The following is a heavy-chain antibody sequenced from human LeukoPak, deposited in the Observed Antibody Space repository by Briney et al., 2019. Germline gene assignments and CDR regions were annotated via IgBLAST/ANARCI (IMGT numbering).Heavy chain of an antibody. CDR3: ARGYSNQYYYYGMDV. CDR2: IIPILGIA. V-gene: IGHV1-69*04. Sequence: ASVKVSCKASGGTFSSYAISWVRQAPGQGLEWMGRIIPILGIANYAQKFQGRVTITADKSTGTAYMELSSLRSEDTAVYYCARGYSNQYYYYGMDVWGQGTTVTVSS. CDR1: GGTFSSYA. J-gene: IGHJ6*02. D-gene: IGHD4-4*01.